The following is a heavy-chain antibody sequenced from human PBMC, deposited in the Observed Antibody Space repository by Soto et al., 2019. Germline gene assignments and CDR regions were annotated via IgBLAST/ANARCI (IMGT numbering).Heavy chain of an antibody. V-gene: IGHV3-74*01. CDR2: LKGDGSMT. CDR1: GFTFSTYW. D-gene: IGHD3-16*01. J-gene: IGHJ4*02. Sequence: EVQLVESGGGVVQPGESLRLSCTASGFTFSTYWMHWVRQAPGKGLXWLSRLKGDGSMTDYADSLKGRFTISRDNAENTLYLQMNGLRAEDTAIYYCARGGLYAYYQDNWGQGTLVTVSS. CDR3: ARGGLYAYYQDN.